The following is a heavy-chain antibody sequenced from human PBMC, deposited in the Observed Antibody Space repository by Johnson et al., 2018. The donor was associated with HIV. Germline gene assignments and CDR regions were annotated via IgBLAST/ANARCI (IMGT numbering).Heavy chain of an antibody. CDR1: GFTFSSYA. CDR3: AKDRYGGSYPDAFYI. D-gene: IGHD1-26*01. V-gene: IGHV3-30*04. Sequence: QVQLVESGGGVVQPGRSLRLSCAASGFTFSSYAMHWVRQAPGKGLEWVAVISYDGSNKYYADSVKGRFPISRDNSKNTLYLQMNSLRPEDTSVYYCAKDRYGGSYPDAFYIWGQGTMVTVSS. J-gene: IGHJ3*02. CDR2: ISYDGSNK.